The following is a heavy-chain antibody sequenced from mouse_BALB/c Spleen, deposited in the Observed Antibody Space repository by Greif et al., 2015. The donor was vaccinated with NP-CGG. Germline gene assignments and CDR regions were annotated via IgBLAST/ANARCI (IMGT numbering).Heavy chain of an antibody. D-gene: IGHD1-1*01. CDR2: IFPGTGTT. CDR1: GYTFTSYW. J-gene: IGHJ4*01. CDR3: ARDGRLLRSSYYAMDY. V-gene: IGHV1S132*01. Sequence: QVQLQQSGAELVKPGASVKLSCRTSGYTFTSYWIQWVKQRPGRGLGWIGEIFPGTGTTYYNEKFKGKATLTIDTSSSTAYMQRSSLTSEDSAVYFCARDGRLLRSSYYAMDYWGQGTAVTVSS.